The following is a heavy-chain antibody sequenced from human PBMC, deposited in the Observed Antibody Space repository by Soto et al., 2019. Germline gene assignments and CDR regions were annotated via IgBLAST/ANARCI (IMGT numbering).Heavy chain of an antibody. CDR2: INAGNGNT. CDR1: GYTCTSYA. J-gene: IGHJ5*02. CDR3: ARDAWDVVATTGGHWFDP. V-gene: IGHV1-3*01. Sequence: QVPLVQSGAEVKKPGASVKVSCKASGYTCTSYAMHWVRQAPGQRLEWMGWINAGNGNTKYSQKFQGRVTITRDTSASTAYMELSSLRSEDTAVYYCARDAWDVVATTGGHWFDPWGQGTLVTVSS. D-gene: IGHD5-12*01.